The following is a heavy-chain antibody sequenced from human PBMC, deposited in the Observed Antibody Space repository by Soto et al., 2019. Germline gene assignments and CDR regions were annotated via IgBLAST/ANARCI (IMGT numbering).Heavy chain of an antibody. D-gene: IGHD2-8*01. CDR2: ISSSGSTI. Sequence: GGSLRLSCAVSGLTFIDYCMSWIRQAPGKGLKRISYISSSGSTIYYADSVKGRFTISRDNAKNSLYLQMNSLRAEDTAVYYCASGRDIVLMVYAATPRSPTENQGIWGQGTMVTVPS. CDR3: ASGRDIVLMVYAATPRSPTENQGI. V-gene: IGHV3-11*01. CDR1: GLTFIDYC. J-gene: IGHJ3*02.